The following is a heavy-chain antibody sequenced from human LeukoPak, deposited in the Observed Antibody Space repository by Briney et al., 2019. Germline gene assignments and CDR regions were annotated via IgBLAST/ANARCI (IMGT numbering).Heavy chain of an antibody. CDR3: AKDIGAYYYDSSGYYFDY. J-gene: IGHJ4*02. CDR2: ISWNSGSI. V-gene: IGHV3-9*03. CDR1: GFTFDDYA. D-gene: IGHD3-22*01. Sequence: PGRSLRLSCAVSGFTFDDYAMHWVRQAPGKGLEWVSGISWNSGSIGYADSVKGRLTISRDNAKNSLYLQMNSLRAEDMALYYCAKDIGAYYYDSSGYYFDYWGQGTLVTVSS.